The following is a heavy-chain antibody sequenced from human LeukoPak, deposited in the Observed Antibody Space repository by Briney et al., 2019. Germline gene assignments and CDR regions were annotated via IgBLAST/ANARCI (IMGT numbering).Heavy chain of an antibody. J-gene: IGHJ4*02. Sequence: GASVKVSCKASGYTFTGYYMHWVRQAPGQGLEWMGWINPNSGGTNYAQKFQGRVTMTRDTSISTAYMELSRLRSDDTAVYYCARAQIWIQQWRGAFDYWGQGTLVTVSS. CDR2: INPNSGGT. CDR1: GYTFTGYY. CDR3: ARAQIWIQQWRGAFDY. V-gene: IGHV1-2*02. D-gene: IGHD5-18*01.